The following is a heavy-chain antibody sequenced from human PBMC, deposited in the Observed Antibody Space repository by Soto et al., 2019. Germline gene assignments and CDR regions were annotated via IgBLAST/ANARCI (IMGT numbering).Heavy chain of an antibody. Sequence: GASVKVSCKASAYTFTGYYIHWVRQAPGRGLEWMGWINPNSGGTKYAQRFQGRVTMTRDTSISTAYMDLSRLRSDDTALYYCARGGRGDMNTCGGVIGDAFDIWGPGTMVTVSS. CDR3: ARGGRGDMNTCGGVIGDAFDI. CDR2: INPNSGGT. CDR1: AYTFTGYY. D-gene: IGHD3-16*02. V-gene: IGHV1-2*02. J-gene: IGHJ3*02.